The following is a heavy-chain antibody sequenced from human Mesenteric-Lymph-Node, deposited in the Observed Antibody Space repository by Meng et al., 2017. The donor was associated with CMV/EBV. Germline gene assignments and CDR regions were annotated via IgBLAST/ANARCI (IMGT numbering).Heavy chain of an antibody. D-gene: IGHD1-26*01. V-gene: IGHV4-39*01. J-gene: IGHJ4*02. CDR3: ARQGIVGAPLDFDY. CDR2: IYYSGST. CDR1: GASFRNSGYY. Sequence: SETLSLTCNVSGDVSGASFRNSGYYWGWIRQPPGKGLEWIGSIYYSGSTYYNPSLKSRVTISVDTSKNQFSLKLSSVTAADTAVYYCARQGIVGAPLDFDYWGQGTLVTVSS.